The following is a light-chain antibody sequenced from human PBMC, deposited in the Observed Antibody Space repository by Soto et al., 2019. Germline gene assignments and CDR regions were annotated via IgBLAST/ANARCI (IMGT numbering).Light chain of an antibody. CDR2: DAS. J-gene: IGKJ2*02. CDR1: QGISSA. Sequence: AIQLTQSPSSLSASVGDRVTITCRASQGISSALAWYQQKPGKAPRLLIYDASSLESGVPSRFSGSGSGTDFTLTISSLQPEDFATYYCQQLSTFGQGTKLEIK. V-gene: IGKV1-13*02. CDR3: QQLST.